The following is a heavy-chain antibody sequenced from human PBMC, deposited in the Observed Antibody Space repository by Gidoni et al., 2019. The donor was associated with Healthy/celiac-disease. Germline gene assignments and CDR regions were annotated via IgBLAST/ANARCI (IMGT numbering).Heavy chain of an antibody. CDR2: IYYSGST. Sequence: QVQLQESGPGLVKPSETLSLTCTVSGGSISSYYWSWIRQPPGKGLEWIGYIYYSGSTNYNPSLKSRVTISVDTSKNQFSLKLSSVTAADTAVYYCTGSEYSSSSDFQHWGQGTLVTVSS. CDR3: TGSEYSSSSDFQH. CDR1: GGSISSYY. D-gene: IGHD6-6*01. V-gene: IGHV4-59*01. J-gene: IGHJ1*01.